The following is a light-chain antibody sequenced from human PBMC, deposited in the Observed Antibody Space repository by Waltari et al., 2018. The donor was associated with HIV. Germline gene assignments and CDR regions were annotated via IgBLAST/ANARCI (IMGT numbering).Light chain of an antibody. CDR2: SAS. CDR3: QQYNNWPRT. V-gene: IGKV3-15*01. Sequence: TQSPVTLSVSPGERATLSCRASQSISGNLAWYQQKPGQAPRLLIYSASTRATGIPARFSGSGFGTEFTLTISSLQSEDFAVYYCQQYNNWPRTFGQGTKLEIK. CDR1: QSISGN. J-gene: IGKJ2*01.